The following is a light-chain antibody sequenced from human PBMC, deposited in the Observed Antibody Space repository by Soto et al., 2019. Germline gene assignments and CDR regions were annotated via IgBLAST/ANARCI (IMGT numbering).Light chain of an antibody. CDR3: QQLFDSPIT. V-gene: IGKV1-9*01. J-gene: IGKJ5*01. Sequence: DIQLTQSPAFLSPSVGERVTITCRASQVISTSLAWCQVKPGKAPKLLIYAASTLESGVPSRFTASVYGTEGSLTLTSLQPEDFATYYCQQLFDSPITFGQGTRLDTK. CDR1: QVISTS. CDR2: AAS.